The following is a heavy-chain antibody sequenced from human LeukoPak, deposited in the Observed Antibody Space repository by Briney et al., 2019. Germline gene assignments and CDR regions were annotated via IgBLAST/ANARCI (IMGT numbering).Heavy chain of an antibody. CDR3: ARRFSSGYGFDGMDV. CDR2: IKEDGSDK. D-gene: IGHD3-22*01. Sequence: GGSLRLSCAASGFTFSSYWMSWVRQAPGKGLEWVANIKEDGSDKYYVDSVKGRLTISRDNAKNSLYLQMNSLRAEDTAVYYCARRFSSGYGFDGMDVWGQGTTVTVSS. CDR1: GFTFSSYW. V-gene: IGHV3-7*01. J-gene: IGHJ6*02.